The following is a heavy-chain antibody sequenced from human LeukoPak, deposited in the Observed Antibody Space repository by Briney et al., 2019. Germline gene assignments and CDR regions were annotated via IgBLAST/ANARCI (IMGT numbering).Heavy chain of an antibody. CDR3: ARDERWIQFNY. V-gene: IGHV3-23*01. CDR2: ISGSGAFT. J-gene: IGHJ4*02. D-gene: IGHD5-18*01. Sequence: GGSLRLSCAASGFTFTSFAMSWVRQAPGKGLAWVSGISGSGAFTYYADSVKGRFTISRDNSKNTLYLQMNSLGVEDTAVYYCARDERWIQFNYWGQGTLVTVSS. CDR1: GFTFTSFA.